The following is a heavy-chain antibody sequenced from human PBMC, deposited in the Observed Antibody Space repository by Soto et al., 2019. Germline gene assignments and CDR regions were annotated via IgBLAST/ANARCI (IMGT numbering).Heavy chain of an antibody. D-gene: IGHD6-19*01. CDR3: ARVRQWLSSYCFDY. V-gene: IGHV3-21*01. Sequence: PGGSLRLSCAASGFTFISYSMNWVLQAPGKGLEWVSSISSSSSYIYYADSVKGRFTISRDNAKNSLYLQMNSLRAEDTAVYYCARVRQWLSSYCFDYWGQRTLVTVSS. J-gene: IGHJ4*02. CDR2: ISSSSSYI. CDR1: GFTFISYS.